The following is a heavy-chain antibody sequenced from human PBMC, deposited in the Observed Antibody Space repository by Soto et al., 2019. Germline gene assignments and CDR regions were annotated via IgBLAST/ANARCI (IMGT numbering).Heavy chain of an antibody. V-gene: IGHV4-31*03. CDR1: GYSITAGGYY. J-gene: IGHJ5*02. CDR2: FYSSGSI. D-gene: IGHD6-19*01. CDR3: ARMYSSGSGWFHP. Sequence: SETLSLTCFVSGYSITAGGYYWSRIRHHPGKGLEWIGSFYSSGSIIYNPSLRSRVSISGDTSSNQFSMSLTSVTAADTARYYCARMYSSGSGWFHPWGQGTLVTVSS.